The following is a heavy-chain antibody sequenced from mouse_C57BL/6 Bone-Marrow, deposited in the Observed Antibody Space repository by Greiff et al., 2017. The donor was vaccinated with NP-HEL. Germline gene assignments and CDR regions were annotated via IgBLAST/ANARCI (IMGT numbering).Heavy chain of an antibody. CDR1: GYTFTSYS. CDR3: AREEVYYGNPYYFDY. V-gene: IGHV1-52*01. D-gene: IGHD2-1*01. CDR2: IDPSDSET. J-gene: IGHJ2*01. Sequence: QVQLQQPGAELVRPGSSVKLSCKASGYTFTSYSMHWVKQRPIQGLEWIGNIDPSDSETHYNQKFKDKATLTVDKSSSTAYMQLSSLTSEDSAVYYCAREEVYYGNPYYFDYWGQGTTLTVSS.